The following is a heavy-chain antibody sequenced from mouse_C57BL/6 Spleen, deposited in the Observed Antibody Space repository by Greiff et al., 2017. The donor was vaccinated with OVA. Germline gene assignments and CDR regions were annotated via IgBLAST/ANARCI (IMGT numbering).Heavy chain of an antibody. J-gene: IGHJ1*03. CDR2: IDPSDSYT. CDR1: GYIFTSYW. Sequence: VQLQQPGAELVKPGASVKLSCKASGYIFTSYWMQWVKQRPGQGLEWVGEIDPSDSYTHYNQKFKGKATLTVDTSSSTAYMQLNSLTSEDSAVYYCARSSVDYWYFDVWDTGTTVTVSS. CDR3: ARSSVDYWYFDV. D-gene: IGHD2-4*01. V-gene: IGHV1-50*01.